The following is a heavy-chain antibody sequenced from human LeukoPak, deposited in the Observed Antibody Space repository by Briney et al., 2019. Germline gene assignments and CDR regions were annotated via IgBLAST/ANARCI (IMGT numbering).Heavy chain of an antibody. J-gene: IGHJ3*02. CDR1: GYNFSNYG. D-gene: IGHD5-18*01. Sequence: ASVTVSCKASGYNFSNYGIGWVRQAPRQGLEWMGWITAGNGNTNYAQKVQGRVTMTTDTSPSTAYMELRSLRSDDTAVYFCARDSARGYSYGYNAFDIWGQGTMVTVSS. V-gene: IGHV1-18*01. CDR3: ARDSARGYSYGYNAFDI. CDR2: ITAGNGNT.